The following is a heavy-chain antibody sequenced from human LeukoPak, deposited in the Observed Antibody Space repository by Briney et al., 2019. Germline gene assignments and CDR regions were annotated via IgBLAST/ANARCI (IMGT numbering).Heavy chain of an antibody. V-gene: IGHV4-39*07. D-gene: IGHD3-10*01. CDR3: ARGDLGELPLFDQ. Sequence: PSETLSLTCTVSGGSISSSSYYWGWIRQPPGKGLEWIGSIYYSGSTYYNPSLKSRVTISVDKSKNQFSLKLSSVTAADTAMYYCARGDLGELPLFDQWGQGTLVTVSS. J-gene: IGHJ4*02. CDR1: GGSISSSSYY. CDR2: IYYSGST.